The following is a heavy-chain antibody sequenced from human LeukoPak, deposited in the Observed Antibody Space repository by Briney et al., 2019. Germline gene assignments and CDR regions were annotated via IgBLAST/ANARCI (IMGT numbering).Heavy chain of an antibody. D-gene: IGHD3-22*01. CDR3: ARVRMIVHWFDP. J-gene: IGHJ5*02. V-gene: IGHV4-59*01. CDR2: IYYSGST. Sequence: SETLSLTCTVSGGSISSYYWSWIRQPPGKGLEWIGYIYYSGSTNYNPSLKSRVTISVDTSKNQFSLKLSSVTAADTAVYYCARVRMIVHWFDPWGQGTLVTVSS. CDR1: GGSISSYY.